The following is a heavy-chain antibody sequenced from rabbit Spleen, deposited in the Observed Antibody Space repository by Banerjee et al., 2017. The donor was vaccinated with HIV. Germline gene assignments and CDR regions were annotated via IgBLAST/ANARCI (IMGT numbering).Heavy chain of an antibody. Sequence: QQQLEESGGGLVKPGGTLTLTCKASGFSFSNSYDMCWVRQAPGKGLEWIGCIYTGGTVIIYASWAKGRFTISKTSSTTVTLQMTSLTVADTATYFCARDTGSSFSSYGMDLWGPGTLVTV. CDR1: GFSFSNSYD. D-gene: IGHD8-1*01. V-gene: IGHV1S45*01. CDR3: ARDTGSSFSSYGMDL. J-gene: IGHJ6*01. CDR2: IYTGGTVI.